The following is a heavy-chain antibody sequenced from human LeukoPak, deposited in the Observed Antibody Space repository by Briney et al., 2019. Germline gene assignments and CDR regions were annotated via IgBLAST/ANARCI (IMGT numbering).Heavy chain of an antibody. V-gene: IGHV3-30*03. J-gene: IGHJ4*02. CDR1: GFTFSSYG. Sequence: GRSLRLSCAASGFTFSSYGMHWVRQAPGKGLEWVAVMSYDGSKEYYADSVKGRFTISRDNSKNTLYLQMNSLRVEDTAVYYCARGRPHGNDYWGQGTLVTVSS. CDR2: MSYDGSKE. CDR3: ARGRPHGNDY. D-gene: IGHD4-23*01.